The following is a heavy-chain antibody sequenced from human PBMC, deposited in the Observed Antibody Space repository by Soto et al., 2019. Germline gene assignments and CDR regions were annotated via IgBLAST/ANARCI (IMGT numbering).Heavy chain of an antibody. V-gene: IGHV3-21*01. J-gene: IGHJ3*02. CDR3: ASDSSGYYATDAFDI. D-gene: IGHD3-22*01. CDR2: ISSSSSYI. Sequence: PGGSLRLSCAASGFTFSSYSMNWVRQAPGKGLEWVSSISSSSSYIYYADSVKGRFTISRDNAKDSLYLQMNSLRAEDTAVYYCASDSSGYYATDAFDIWGQGTMVTVSS. CDR1: GFTFSSYS.